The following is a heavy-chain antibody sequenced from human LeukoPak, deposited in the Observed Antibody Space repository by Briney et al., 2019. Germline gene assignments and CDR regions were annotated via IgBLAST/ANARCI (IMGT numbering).Heavy chain of an antibody. V-gene: IGHV3-48*01. CDR3: AREQLVPAAPFDY. D-gene: IGHD2-2*01. CDR2: ISSSSTI. CDR1: GFTFSSYS. Sequence: SGGSLRLSCAASGFTFSSYSMNWVRQAPGKGLEWVSYISSSSTIYYADSVKGRFTISRDNAKNSLYLQMNSLRAEDTAVYYCAREQLVPAAPFDYWGQGTLVTVSS. J-gene: IGHJ4*02.